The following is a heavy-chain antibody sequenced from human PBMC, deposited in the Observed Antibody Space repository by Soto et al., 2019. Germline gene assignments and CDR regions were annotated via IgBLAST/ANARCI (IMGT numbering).Heavy chain of an antibody. J-gene: IGHJ4*02. CDR1: GYTFTSYG. Sequence: QVQLVQSGAEVKKPGASVKVSCKASGYTFTSYGISWVRQAPGQGLEWMGWISAYNGNTNYAQKLQGRVTMTTDTSTSTAYMELRSLRSDDTAVYYCVRDWGVGIAAAGTRFDYWGQGTLVTVSS. V-gene: IGHV1-18*01. CDR2: ISAYNGNT. D-gene: IGHD6-13*01. CDR3: VRDWGVGIAAAGTRFDY.